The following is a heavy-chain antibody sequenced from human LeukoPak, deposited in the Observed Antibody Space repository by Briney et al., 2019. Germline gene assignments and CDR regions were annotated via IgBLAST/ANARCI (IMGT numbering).Heavy chain of an antibody. CDR1: GFTFSDYY. Sequence: GGSLRLSCAASGFTFSDYYMSWIREAPGKGLEWVSYISSSSSYTNYADSVKGRFTISRDNAKNSLYLQMNTLRAEDTAVYYCARILRTDFDYWGQGTLVTVSS. CDR2: ISSSSSYT. V-gene: IGHV3-11*03. CDR3: ARILRTDFDY. J-gene: IGHJ4*02.